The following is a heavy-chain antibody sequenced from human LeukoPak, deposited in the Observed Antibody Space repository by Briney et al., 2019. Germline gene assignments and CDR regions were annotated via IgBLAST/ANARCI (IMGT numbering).Heavy chain of an antibody. V-gene: IGHV5-51*01. Sequence: GESRQISGECAGSIFTSYWIGGGRELPGKGVEGMGIFCAGGADTRYSPSFQGQVTISADTSISTPYLQWSSLKASDTAMYYCSRLSITMVRGVTNWFDPWGQGTLVTVSS. J-gene: IGHJ5*02. CDR2: FCAGGADT. D-gene: IGHD3-10*01. CDR1: GSIFTSYW. CDR3: SRLSITMVRGVTNWFDP.